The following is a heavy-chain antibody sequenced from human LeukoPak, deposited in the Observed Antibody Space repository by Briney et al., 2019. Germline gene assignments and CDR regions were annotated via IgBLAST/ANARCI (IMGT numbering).Heavy chain of an antibody. Sequence: SETLSLTCTVSGGSISSYYWSWIRQPPGEGLEWIAYIYYSGSTNYNPSLKSRVTISVDTSKNQFSLKLSSVIAADTAVYYCARDRGDYSWFDPWGQGTLVTVSS. CDR2: IYYSGST. CDR1: GGSISSYY. J-gene: IGHJ5*02. V-gene: IGHV4-59*01. D-gene: IGHD4-17*01. CDR3: ARDRGDYSWFDP.